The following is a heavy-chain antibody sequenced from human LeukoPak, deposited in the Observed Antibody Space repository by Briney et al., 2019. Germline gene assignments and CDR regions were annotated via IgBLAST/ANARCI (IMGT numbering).Heavy chain of an antibody. Sequence: NPGGSLRLSCEASGFTFSTYKMNWVRQAPGKGLEWVSFISSSSNYIYHADSVKGRFTISRDNAKNSLYLQMNSLRAEDTAVYYCARVGQGYYDYWGQGDLVTVSS. CDR2: ISSSSNYI. V-gene: IGHV3-21*06. J-gene: IGHJ4*02. CDR3: ARVGQGYYDY. CDR1: GFTFSTYK.